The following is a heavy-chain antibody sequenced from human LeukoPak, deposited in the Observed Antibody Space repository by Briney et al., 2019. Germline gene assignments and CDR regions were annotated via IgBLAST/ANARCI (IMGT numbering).Heavy chain of an antibody. J-gene: IGHJ5*02. CDR3: AAWGSVWGTQNWFDL. CDR1: GGSISSGGYS. D-gene: IGHD7-27*01. V-gene: IGHV4-30-2*01. Sequence: PSQTLSLTSAVSGGSISSGGYSWSWIRQPPGKGLEWIGYIYHSGSTYYNPSLKSRVTISVDRSKNQFSLKLSSVTAADTAVYYCAAWGSVWGTQNWFDLWGQGTLVTVSS. CDR2: IYHSGST.